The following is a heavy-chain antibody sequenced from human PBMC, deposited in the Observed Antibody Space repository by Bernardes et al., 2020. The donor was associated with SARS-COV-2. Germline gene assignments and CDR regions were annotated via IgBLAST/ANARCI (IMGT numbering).Heavy chain of an antibody. Sequence: GGSLRLSCAASGFTFSSYAMSWVRQAPGKGLEWVSAISGSGGSTYYADSVKGRFTISRDNSKNTLYLQMNSLRAEDTAVYYCAKPPKGNSHLLGAFDIWGQGTMVTVSS. CDR1: GFTFSSYA. V-gene: IGHV3-23*01. CDR3: AKPPKGNSHLLGAFDI. CDR2: ISGSGGST. D-gene: IGHD2-15*01. J-gene: IGHJ3*02.